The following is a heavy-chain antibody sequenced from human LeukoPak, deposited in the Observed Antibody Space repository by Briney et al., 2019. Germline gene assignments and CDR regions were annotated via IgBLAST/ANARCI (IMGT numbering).Heavy chain of an antibody. J-gene: IGHJ6*03. D-gene: IGHD6-13*01. V-gene: IGHV5-51*01. CDR2: IYPGDSDT. Sequence: GESLKISCKGSGYSFTSYWIGWVRQMPGKGLEWMGIIYPGDSDTRYSPSFQGQVTISADKSISTAYLQWSSLKASDTAMYYCARHDRDSSWLSYYMDVWGKGTTVTVSS. CDR1: GYSFTSYW. CDR3: ARHDRDSSWLSYYMDV.